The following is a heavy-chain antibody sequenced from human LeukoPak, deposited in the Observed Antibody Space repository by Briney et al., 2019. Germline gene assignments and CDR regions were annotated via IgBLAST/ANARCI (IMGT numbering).Heavy chain of an antibody. J-gene: IGHJ4*02. D-gene: IGHD2-21*02. V-gene: IGHV4-39*01. CDR1: DGSITRSSYY. Sequence: TSETLPLTCTVSDGSITRSSYYWGWIRQTPGGGLDWIGSIYYSGITYYNPSLQGRVTMSVDTSKNQFSLKLNSVTVADTAVYYCARLRVTTEFDYWDQGIPVTVSS. CDR3: ARLRVTTEFDY. CDR2: IYYSGIT.